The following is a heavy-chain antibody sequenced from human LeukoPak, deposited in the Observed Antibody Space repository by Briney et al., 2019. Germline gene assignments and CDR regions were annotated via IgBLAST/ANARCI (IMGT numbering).Heavy chain of an antibody. CDR3: AREDYDSSGYDY. V-gene: IGHV3-23*01. D-gene: IGHD3-22*01. CDR1: GFTFNKYA. J-gene: IGHJ4*02. Sequence: GGSLRLSCAASGFTFNKYAMSWVRQSPGKGLEWVSAIGRSGANSYYATSVKGRFSVSRDNTKNTFHLQMNSLRAEDTAVYYCAREDYDSSGYDYWGQGTLVTVSS. CDR2: IGRSGANS.